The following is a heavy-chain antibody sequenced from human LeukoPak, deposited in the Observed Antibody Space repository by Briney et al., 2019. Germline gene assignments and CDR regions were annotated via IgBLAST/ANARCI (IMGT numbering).Heavy chain of an antibody. CDR3: ARRRVLRGYSYGEAGREQNAFDI. J-gene: IGHJ3*02. D-gene: IGHD5-18*01. CDR1: GYSFTSSW. Sequence: KGGESLKISCKGSGYSFTSSWIGWVRQMPGKGLEWMGIIYPGDSDTRYSPSFQGQVTISADKSISTAYLQWSSLKASDTAMYYCARRRVLRGYSYGEAGREQNAFDIWGQGTMVTVSS. V-gene: IGHV5-51*01. CDR2: IYPGDSDT.